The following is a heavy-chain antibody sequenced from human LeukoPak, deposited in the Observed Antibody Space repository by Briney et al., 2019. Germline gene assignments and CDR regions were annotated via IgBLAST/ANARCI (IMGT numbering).Heavy chain of an antibody. J-gene: IGHJ2*01. CDR2: INSDGRST. CDR1: GFTFSSSW. V-gene: IGHV3-74*01. D-gene: IGHD1-20*01. CDR3: ARGVFAGDLLTGYWYFDL. Sequence: GGSLRLSCAASGFTFSSSWMHWVRQAPGKGLVWVSRINSDGRSTFYADSVKGRFTISRDNAKNTLYLQMNSLRAEDTAVYYCARGVFAGDLLTGYWYFDLWGRGTLVTVSS.